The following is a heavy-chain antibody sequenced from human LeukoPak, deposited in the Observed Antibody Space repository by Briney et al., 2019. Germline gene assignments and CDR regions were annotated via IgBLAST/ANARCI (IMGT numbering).Heavy chain of an antibody. J-gene: IGHJ6*02. V-gene: IGHV1-69*05. CDR3: ARAPNYDFWSAFMEYNYYYGMDV. CDR2: IIPIFGTA. Sequence: SVKVSCKASGGTFSSYAISWVRQAPGQGLEWMGGIIPIFGTANYAQKFQGRVTMTRDTSTSTVYMELSSLRSEDTAVYYCARAPNYDFWSAFMEYNYYYGMDVWGQGTTVTVSS. D-gene: IGHD3-3*01. CDR1: GGTFSSYA.